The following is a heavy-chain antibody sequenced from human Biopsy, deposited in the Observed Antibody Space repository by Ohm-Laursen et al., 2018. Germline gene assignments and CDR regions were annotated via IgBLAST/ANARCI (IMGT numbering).Heavy chain of an antibody. CDR3: AKGQDLRGGAEYFQH. Sequence: GASVKVSCKASGYTFTGQDLHWVRQVPGQGLEWMGWINPHSGTTKFAQDFRGRVTMTRDTSITTAYMELRRLRSDDTAVYYCAKGQDLRGGAEYFQHWGQGALVTVSS. CDR1: GYTFTGQD. J-gene: IGHJ1*01. CDR2: INPHSGTT. D-gene: IGHD2-15*01. V-gene: IGHV1-2*02.